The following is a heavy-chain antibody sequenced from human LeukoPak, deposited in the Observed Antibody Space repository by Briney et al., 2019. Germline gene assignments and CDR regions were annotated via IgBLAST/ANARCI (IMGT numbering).Heavy chain of an antibody. CDR2: IYYSGST. J-gene: IGHJ4*02. CDR1: GGSISSYY. V-gene: IGHV4-59*01. Sequence: KPSETLSLPCTVSGGSISSYYWSWVRQPPGKGLEWIGYIYYSGSTNYNPSLKSRVTISVDTSKNQFSLKLSSVTAADTAVYYCARAQLWLPGYFDYWGQGTLVTVSS. CDR3: ARAQLWLPGYFDY. D-gene: IGHD5-18*01.